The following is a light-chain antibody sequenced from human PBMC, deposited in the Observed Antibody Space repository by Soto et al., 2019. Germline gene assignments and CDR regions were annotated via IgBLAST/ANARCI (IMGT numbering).Light chain of an antibody. CDR2: EVS. Sequence: QSALTQPASVSGSPGQSITISCTGTISDVGGYNYVSWYQQHPGKAPKLMIYEVSNRPSGVSNRFSGSKSANTASLTISGLQADDEADYFCSSYTSSNTRDVFGTGTKLTVL. CDR1: ISDVGGYNY. V-gene: IGLV2-14*01. J-gene: IGLJ1*01. CDR3: SSYTSSNTRDV.